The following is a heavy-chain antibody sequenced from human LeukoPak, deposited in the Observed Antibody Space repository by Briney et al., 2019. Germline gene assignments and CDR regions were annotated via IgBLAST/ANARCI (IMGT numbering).Heavy chain of an antibody. J-gene: IGHJ5*02. CDR3: ARRDGVGAKGLIWFDP. Sequence: ASVKVSCKASGYTFTGYYMHWVRQAPGQGLEWMGWINPNSGGTNYAQKFQGRVTMTRDTSISTAYMELSRLRSDDTAVYYCARRDGVGAKGLIWFDPWGQGTLVTVSS. V-gene: IGHV1-2*02. D-gene: IGHD1-26*01. CDR1: GYTFTGYY. CDR2: INPNSGGT.